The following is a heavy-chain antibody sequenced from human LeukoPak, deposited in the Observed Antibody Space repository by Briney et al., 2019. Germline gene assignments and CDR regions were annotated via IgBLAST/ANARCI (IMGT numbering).Heavy chain of an antibody. Sequence: SETLSLTCTVSGGSISSYYWSWIRQPPGKGLEWIGYIYYSGGTNYNPSLKCRVTISVDTSKNQFSLKLSSVTAADTAVYYCARGVLVYDLNWYFDLWGRGTLVTVSS. CDR3: ARGVLVYDLNWYFDL. CDR1: GGSISSYY. J-gene: IGHJ2*01. CDR2: IYYSGGT. V-gene: IGHV4-59*01. D-gene: IGHD3-3*01.